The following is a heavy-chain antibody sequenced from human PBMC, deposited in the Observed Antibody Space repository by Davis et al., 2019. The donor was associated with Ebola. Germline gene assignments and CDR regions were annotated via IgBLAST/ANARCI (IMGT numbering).Heavy chain of an antibody. Sequence: ASVKVSCKASGYTFTSYYMHWVRQAPGQGLEWMGYIRADNGKTQYSQKFQGRVTFTRDTSATTVYMELSSLTSEDTAVYYCAKGGPHWLVDYWGQGTLVTVSS. CDR3: AKGGPHWLVDY. J-gene: IGHJ4*02. D-gene: IGHD6-19*01. CDR2: IRADNGKT. CDR1: GYTFTSYY. V-gene: IGHV1-3*01.